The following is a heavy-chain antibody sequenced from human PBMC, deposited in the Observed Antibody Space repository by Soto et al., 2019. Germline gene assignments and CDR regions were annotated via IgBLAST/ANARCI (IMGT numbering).Heavy chain of an antibody. CDR2: IKRKIDGETT. J-gene: IGHJ3*02. V-gene: IGHV3-15*06. Sequence: EVQLLESGGDWAEPGGSLRLSCAASGFACTHVWIKWVRQAPGGGLEWVGRIKRKIDGETTTYAAPVQGRCTISREDSKNTLDPQVNSQKTDDSSVYYCAAVRYCSSTTCTGAFDICG. CDR3: AAVRYCSSTTCTGAFDI. CDR1: GFACTHVW. D-gene: IGHD2-2*01.